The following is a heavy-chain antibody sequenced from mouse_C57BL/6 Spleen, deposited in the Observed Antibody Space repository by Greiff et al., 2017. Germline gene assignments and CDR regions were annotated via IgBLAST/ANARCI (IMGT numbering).Heavy chain of an antibody. D-gene: IGHD1-1*01. CDR3: ARRFYYGSSYDWYCDV. CDR2: ISSGSSTI. J-gene: IGHJ1*03. Sequence: EVQLQESGGGLVKPGGSLKLSCAASGFTFSDYGMHWVRQAPEKGLEWVAYISSGSSTIYYADTVKGRFTISRDNAKNTLFLQMTSLRSEDTAMYYCARRFYYGSSYDWYCDVWGTGTTVTVSS. V-gene: IGHV5-17*01. CDR1: GFTFSDYG.